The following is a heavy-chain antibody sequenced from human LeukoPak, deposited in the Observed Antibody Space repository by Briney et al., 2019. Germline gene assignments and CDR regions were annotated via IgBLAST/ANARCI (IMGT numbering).Heavy chain of an antibody. CDR3: TSSRGGWGVGDPFDY. D-gene: IGHD2-8*01. CDR2: IKSKTDGGTT. CDR1: GFTFSNAW. V-gene: IGHV3-15*01. J-gene: IGHJ4*02. Sequence: PGGSLRLSCAASGFTFSNAWMSWVRQAPGKGLEWVGRIKSKTDGGTTDYAAPVKGRFTISRDDSKNTLYLQMNSLRAEDTAVYHCTSSRGGWGVGDPFDYWGQGTLVTVSS.